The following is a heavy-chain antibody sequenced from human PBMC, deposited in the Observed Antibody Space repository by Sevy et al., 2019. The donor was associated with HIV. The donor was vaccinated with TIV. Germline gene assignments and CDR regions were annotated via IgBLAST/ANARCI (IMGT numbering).Heavy chain of an antibody. J-gene: IGHJ5*02. CDR2: ISVYNGKI. CDR1: GYTFTSFG. V-gene: IGHV1-18*01. D-gene: IGHD3-22*01. Sequence: ASVKVSCKASGYTFTSFGISWVRQAPGQGLEWVGWISVYNGKINYAQNFQGRVTMTTDTSTRTAYMERKSLRSDDPAVYYCARRGAFDFDTSGFLSPWGQGTLVTVSS. CDR3: ARRGAFDFDTSGFLSP.